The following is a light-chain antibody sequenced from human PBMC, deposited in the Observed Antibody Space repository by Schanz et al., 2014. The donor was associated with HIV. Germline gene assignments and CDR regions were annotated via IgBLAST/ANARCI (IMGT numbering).Light chain of an antibody. CDR1: SSDVGSYNL. CDR2: EGS. J-gene: IGLJ3*02. Sequence: SVLTQPASVSGSPGQSITFSCTGTSSDVGSYNLVSWYQQHPGKAPKLMIYEGSKRPSGVSNRFSGSKSGDTASLTISGLQAEDEAEYFCTLSSTNTCVFGGGTKLTVL. V-gene: IGLV2-14*02. CDR3: TLSSTNTCV.